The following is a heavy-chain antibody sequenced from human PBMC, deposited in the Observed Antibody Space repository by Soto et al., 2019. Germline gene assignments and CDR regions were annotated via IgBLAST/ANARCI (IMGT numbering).Heavy chain of an antibody. J-gene: IGHJ5*02. V-gene: IGHV1-18*01. D-gene: IGHD3-10*01. CDR2: MSANNGNT. CDR3: ARNFGYYGSARYNWFDP. CDR1: GYTFTSYD. Sequence: ASVKVSCKASGYTFTSYDINWVRQATGQGLEWMGWMSANNGNTDYAQKLQGRVTMTTDTSTSTAYMELRSLGSDDTAVYYCARNFGYYGSARYNWFDPWGQGTLVTVSS.